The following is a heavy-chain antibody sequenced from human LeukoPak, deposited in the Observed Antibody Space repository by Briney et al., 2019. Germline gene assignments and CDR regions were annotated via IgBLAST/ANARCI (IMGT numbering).Heavy chain of an antibody. CDR3: ARGGQQLLSYYYMDV. CDR2: IIPIFGTA. CDR1: GGTFSSYA. J-gene: IGHJ6*03. Sequence: VASVKVSCKASGGTFSSYAISWVRQGPGQGLERMGGIIPIFGTANYAQKFQGRVTITADKSTSTAYMELSSLRSEDTAVYYCARGGQQLLSYYYMDVWGKGTTVTVSS. D-gene: IGHD6-13*01. V-gene: IGHV1-69*06.